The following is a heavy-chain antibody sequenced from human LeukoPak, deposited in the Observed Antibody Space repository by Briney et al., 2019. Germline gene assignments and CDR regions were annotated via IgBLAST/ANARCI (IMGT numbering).Heavy chain of an antibody. D-gene: IGHD6-19*01. Sequence: GGSLRLSCAASGFTFSTYSMSWVRQAPGKGLQWVSSISSTSSYIYYAGSVKGRFTISRDNANNSLYLQMNSLRAEDTAVYYCARYRIAVTDPFDYWGQGTLVTVSS. J-gene: IGHJ4*02. CDR3: ARYRIAVTDPFDY. V-gene: IGHV3-21*01. CDR1: GFTFSTYS. CDR2: ISSTSSYI.